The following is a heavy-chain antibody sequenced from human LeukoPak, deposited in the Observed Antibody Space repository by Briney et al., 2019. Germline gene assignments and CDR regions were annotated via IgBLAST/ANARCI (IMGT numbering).Heavy chain of an antibody. V-gene: IGHV4-34*01. J-gene: IGHJ6*03. Sequence: SETLSLTCTVSGGSISSYYWSWIRQPPGKGLEWIGEINHSGSTNYNPSLKSRVTISVDTSKNQFSLKLSSVTAADTAVYYCARRYRFYGSGSYYRAGYYYYYMDVWGKGTTVTISS. CDR1: GGSISSYY. D-gene: IGHD3-10*01. CDR2: INHSGST. CDR3: ARRYRFYGSGSYYRAGYYYYYMDV.